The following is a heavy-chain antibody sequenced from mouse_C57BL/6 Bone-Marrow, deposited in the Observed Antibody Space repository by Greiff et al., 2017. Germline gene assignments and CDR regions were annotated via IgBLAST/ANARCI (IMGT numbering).Heavy chain of an antibody. Sequence: VQLQPSGPELVKPGASVKLSCKASGYTFTSYDISWVKQRPGQGLEWIGWIYPRAGSPKYNEKFKGKATLTVDTSSSTAYMALHSLTSEDTAVYFCASKGAADYWGQGTSLTVSS. D-gene: IGHD1-2*01. V-gene: IGHV1-85*01. CDR3: ASKGAADY. J-gene: IGHJ4*01. CDR2: IYPRAGSP. CDR1: GYTFTSYD.